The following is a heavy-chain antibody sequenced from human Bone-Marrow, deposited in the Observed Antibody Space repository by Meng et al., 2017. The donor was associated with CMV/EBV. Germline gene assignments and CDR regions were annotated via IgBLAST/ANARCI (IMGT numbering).Heavy chain of an antibody. V-gene: IGHV5-51*01. CDR1: GYSFTSYW. CDR3: ARPLDYLGWFDP. D-gene: IGHD2/OR15-2a*01. J-gene: IGHJ5*02. CDR2: IYPGDSDT. Sequence: GGSLRLPCKGSGYSFTSYWIGWVRQMPGKGLEWMGIIYPGDSDTRYSPSFQGQVTISADKSISTAYLQWSSLKASDTAMYYCARPLDYLGWFDPWGQGTLVTVSS.